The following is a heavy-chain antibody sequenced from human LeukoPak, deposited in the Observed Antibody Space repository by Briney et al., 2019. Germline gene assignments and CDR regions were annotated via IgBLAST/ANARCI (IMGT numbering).Heavy chain of an antibody. D-gene: IGHD1-26*01. Sequence: GGSLRLSCAASGFTFSNYWMSWVRQAPGKGLEWVANIKQDGSEKYYVDSVKGLFTISRDNAKNSLYLQMNSLRAEGTAVYYCAKGHPGMSSWGQGTLVTVSS. V-gene: IGHV3-7*04. CDR2: IKQDGSEK. CDR3: AKGHPGMSS. CDR1: GFTFSNYW. J-gene: IGHJ5*02.